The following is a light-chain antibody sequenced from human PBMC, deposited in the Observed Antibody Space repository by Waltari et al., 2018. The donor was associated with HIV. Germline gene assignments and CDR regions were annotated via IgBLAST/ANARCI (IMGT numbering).Light chain of an antibody. CDR3: QVWSNSGDHSGGV. V-gene: IGLV3-21*02. CDR2: DHS. J-gene: IGLJ2*01. CDR1: NIGSKN. Sequence: SYVLSQAPSVSVAPGQTASLPCRGTNIGSKNVPWYQQKPDKAPMLVVYDHSATPSGIPERFSGSNSGNTATLTISRVEAGDEADYYCQVWSNSGDHSGGVFGRGTKLTVL.